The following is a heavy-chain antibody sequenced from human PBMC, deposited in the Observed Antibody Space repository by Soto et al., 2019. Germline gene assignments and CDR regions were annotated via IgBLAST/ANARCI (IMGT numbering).Heavy chain of an antibody. D-gene: IGHD5-18*01. Sequence: QVQLQESGPGLVKPSGTLSVTSAVSGGSISSSNWWNWVRQPPGKGLEWIGEIYHSGSTNYNQSLRSRVTISLDKSKNQFSLRVKSVTAADTAEYYCARAWPSVDSYGSGVLDVWGQGTTVTVSS. J-gene: IGHJ6*02. CDR2: IYHSGST. CDR3: ARAWPSVDSYGSGVLDV. CDR1: GGSISSSNW. V-gene: IGHV4-4*02.